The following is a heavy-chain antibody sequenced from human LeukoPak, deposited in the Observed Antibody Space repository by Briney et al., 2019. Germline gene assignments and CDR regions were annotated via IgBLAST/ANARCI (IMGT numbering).Heavy chain of an antibody. Sequence: GGSLRLSCAASGFTFSSYAMSWVRQAPGKGLEWVSAISGSGGSTYSADSVKGRFTISRDNSKNTLYLQMNSLRAEDTAVYYCAKVSTSGDDFWSGYYIPPYFDYWGQGTLVTVSS. CDR1: GFTFSSYA. D-gene: IGHD3-3*01. J-gene: IGHJ4*02. CDR3: AKVSTSGDDFWSGYYIPPYFDY. CDR2: ISGSGGST. V-gene: IGHV3-23*01.